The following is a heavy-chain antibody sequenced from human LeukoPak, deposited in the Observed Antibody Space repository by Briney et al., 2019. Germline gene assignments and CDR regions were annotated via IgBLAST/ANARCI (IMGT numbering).Heavy chain of an antibody. CDR3: TKLVGTTGGP. Sequence: PGGSLRLSCAASGFTFSSYALSWVRQAPGKGLEWVSTISGRGGGTYYADSVKGRFTVSRDNSKNTLYLLMNSLRVEDTTVYYCTKLVGTTGGPWGQGTLVTVSS. CDR1: GFTFSSYA. CDR2: ISGRGGGT. D-gene: IGHD1-26*01. V-gene: IGHV3-23*01. J-gene: IGHJ5*02.